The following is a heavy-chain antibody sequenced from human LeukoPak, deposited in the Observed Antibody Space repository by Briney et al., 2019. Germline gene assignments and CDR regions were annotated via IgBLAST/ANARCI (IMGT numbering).Heavy chain of an antibody. CDR1: GGSISSSSYY. CDR2: IYYSGST. Sequence: PSETLSLTCTVSGGSISSSSYYWGWIRQPPGKGLEWIGSIYYSGSTYYNPSLKSRVTISVDTSKNQFSLKLSSVTAADTAVYYCARLEAVGANYYFDYWGQGTLVTVSS. V-gene: IGHV4-39*01. J-gene: IGHJ4*02. D-gene: IGHD1-26*01. CDR3: ARLEAVGANYYFDY.